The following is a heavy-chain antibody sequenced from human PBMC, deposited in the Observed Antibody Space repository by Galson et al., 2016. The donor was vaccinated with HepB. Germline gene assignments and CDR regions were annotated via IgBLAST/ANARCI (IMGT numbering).Heavy chain of an antibody. D-gene: IGHD1-26*01. CDR1: GYTFTSYT. CDR3: ARDSTQWGVDY. J-gene: IGHJ4*02. V-gene: IGHV1-3*01. Sequence: SVKVSCKASGYTFTSYTIHWVRQAPGQRLEWMGWITAGNGNTKYSQKFQGRVTITRDTSAGTAYMELSSLRSEDTAVYSCARDSTQWGVDYWGQGTLVTVSS. CDR2: ITAGNGNT.